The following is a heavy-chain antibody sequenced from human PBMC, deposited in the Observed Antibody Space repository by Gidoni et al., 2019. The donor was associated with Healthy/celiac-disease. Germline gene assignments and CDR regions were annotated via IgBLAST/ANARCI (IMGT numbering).Heavy chain of an antibody. J-gene: IGHJ6*02. V-gene: IGHV3-30-3*01. CDR2: ISYDGSNK. CDR3: ARSGSYYYGMDV. D-gene: IGHD1-26*01. Sequence: QVQLVESGGGVVQPGRSLRLYCAASAFPFSSYARHWVRQAPGKGLEWVAVISYDGSNKYYADSVKGRFTISRDNSKNTLYLQMNSLRAEDTAVYYCARSGSYYYGMDVWGQGTTVTVSS. CDR1: AFPFSSYA.